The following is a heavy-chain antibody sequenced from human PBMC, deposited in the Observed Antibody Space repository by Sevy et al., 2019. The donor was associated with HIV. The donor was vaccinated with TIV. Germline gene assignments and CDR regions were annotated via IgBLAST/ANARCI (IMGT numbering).Heavy chain of an antibody. J-gene: IGHJ4*02. Sequence: SETLSLTCTVSGGSISSSSYYWGWIRQPPGKGLEWIGSIYYSGSTYYNPSLKSRVTISVDTSKNQFSLKLSSVTAADTAVYYCARLPVLDSSGYYYILGYFDYWGLGTLVTVSS. CDR1: GGSISSSSYY. V-gene: IGHV4-39*01. CDR2: IYYSGST. CDR3: ARLPVLDSSGYYYILGYFDY. D-gene: IGHD3-22*01.